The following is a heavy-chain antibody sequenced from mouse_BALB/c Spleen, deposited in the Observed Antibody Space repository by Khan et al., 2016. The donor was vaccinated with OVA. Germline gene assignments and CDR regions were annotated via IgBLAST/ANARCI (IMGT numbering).Heavy chain of an antibody. Sequence: QVQLQQPGAELVRPGASVKLSCKASGYTFTSYWMNWVKQRPGQGLEWIGMIDPSDSKTHYNQLFKDKATLTVDKSSTTAYMQVSSLTSEDSAVFCWARGGYGTAFACWGQGTLVTVSA. J-gene: IGHJ3*01. CDR3: ARGGYGTAFAC. V-gene: IGHV1-61*01. D-gene: IGHD2-10*02. CDR1: GYTFTSYW. CDR2: IDPSDSKT.